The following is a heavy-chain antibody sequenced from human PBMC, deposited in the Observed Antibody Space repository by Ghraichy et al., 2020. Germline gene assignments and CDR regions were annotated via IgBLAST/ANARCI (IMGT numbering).Heavy chain of an antibody. V-gene: IGHV3-23*01. Sequence: GESLNISCAASGIGFTFINVAMSWVRQAPGKGLEWVSSISGTGASTSYADSVKGRFTISRDNSKNTLYLQMSSLRAEDTAVYYCATYWGGFYTSWHYWGQGTLVTVSS. CDR2: ISGTGAST. D-gene: IGHD2-2*01. J-gene: IGHJ4*02. CDR3: ATYWGGFYTSWHY. CDR1: GIGFTFINVA.